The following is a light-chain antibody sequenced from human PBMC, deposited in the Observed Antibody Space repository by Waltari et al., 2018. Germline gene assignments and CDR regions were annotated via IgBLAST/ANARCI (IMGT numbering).Light chain of an antibody. CDR2: EAS. Sequence: DIVMTPSPAPLYGSPGVRLALSCTASRGVSNNLAWYQQRSGLAPSLLIYEASTRATGVPGRFSGSGSGTEFTLTISSLQSEDFAVYYCQQYFNWPPYTFGQGTKLEI. CDR3: QQYFNWPPYT. V-gene: IGKV3-15*01. CDR1: RGVSNN. J-gene: IGKJ2*01.